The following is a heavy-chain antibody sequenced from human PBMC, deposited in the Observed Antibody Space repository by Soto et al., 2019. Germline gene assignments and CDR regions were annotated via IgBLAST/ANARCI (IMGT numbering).Heavy chain of an antibody. CDR2: IVPIYRTA. V-gene: IGHV1-69*13. Sequence: GASVKVSCKASGGTFSSYRINWVRQAPGQGLEWGGGIVPIYRTADYAQKFQGRVTITADESARTAYLEVRSLKSQDTAVYYCARDSGAKLSSSWGQGTLVTVSS. CDR3: ARDSGAKLSSS. J-gene: IGHJ4*02. CDR1: GGTFSSYR. D-gene: IGHD6-13*01.